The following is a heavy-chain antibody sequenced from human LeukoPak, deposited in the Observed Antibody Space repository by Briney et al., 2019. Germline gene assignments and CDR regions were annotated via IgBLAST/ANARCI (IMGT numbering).Heavy chain of an antibody. D-gene: IGHD5-18*01. CDR3: ARHPGYSYGDWHYFDY. J-gene: IGHJ4*02. CDR1: GYRFTSYW. V-gene: IGHV5-51*01. CDR2: IYPGDSDT. Sequence: GESLKISCKGSGYRFTSYWIGWVRQMPGKGLEWMGIIYPGDSDTRYSPSFQGQVTISADKSISTAYLQWSSLKASDTAMYYCARHPGYSYGDWHYFDYWGQGTLVTVSS.